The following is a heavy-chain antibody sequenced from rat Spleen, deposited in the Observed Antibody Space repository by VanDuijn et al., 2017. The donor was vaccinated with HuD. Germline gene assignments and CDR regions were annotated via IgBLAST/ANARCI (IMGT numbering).Heavy chain of an antibody. Sequence: EVQLVESGGGLVQPGRSLKLSCAASGFTFSNYGMAWVRQAPTKGLEWVATISYDGSSTYYRDSVKGRFTISRDNAKSTLYLQMGGLRSEDTATYYCARHAGNWRGYFDYWGQGVMVTVSS. J-gene: IGHJ2*01. CDR1: GFTFSNYG. V-gene: IGHV5-29*01. CDR2: ISYDGSST. CDR3: ARHAGNWRGYFDY. D-gene: IGHD5-1*01.